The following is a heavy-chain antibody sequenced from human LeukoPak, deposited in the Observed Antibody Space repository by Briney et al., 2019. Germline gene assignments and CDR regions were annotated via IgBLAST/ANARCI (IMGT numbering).Heavy chain of an antibody. J-gene: IGHJ1*01. CDR3: ARAPRGSGYYYWYFQH. V-gene: IGHV4-59*01. D-gene: IGHD3-22*01. CDR2: IYYSGST. CDR1: GGSISSYY. Sequence: SETLSLTCTVSGGSISSYYWSWIRQPPGKGLEWIGYIYYSGSTNHNPSLKSRVTISVDTSKNQFSLKLSSVTAADTAVYYCARAPRGSGYYYWYFQHWGQGTLVTVSS.